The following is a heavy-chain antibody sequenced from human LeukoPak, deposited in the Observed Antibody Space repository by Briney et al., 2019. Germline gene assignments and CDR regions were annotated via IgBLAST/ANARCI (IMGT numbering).Heavy chain of an antibody. CDR1: GYTFTGYY. V-gene: IGHV1-2*02. CDR2: INPNSGGT. D-gene: IGHD5-18*01. CDR3: ASPSPVDTAMAIDY. Sequence: ASVKVSCKASGYTFTGYYMHWVRQAPGQGLEWMGWINPNSGGTNSAQTFQGRVTMTRETSLSTAYMELSRLRSDDTAVYYCASPSPVDTAMAIDYWGQGTLVTVSS. J-gene: IGHJ4*02.